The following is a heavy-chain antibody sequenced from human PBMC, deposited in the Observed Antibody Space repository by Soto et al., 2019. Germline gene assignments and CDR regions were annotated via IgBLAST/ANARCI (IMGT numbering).Heavy chain of an antibody. D-gene: IGHD6-19*01. Sequence: SETLSLTCAVCGYFISSGHYWGWVRQTPGKGLEWIGYIYDSGTTYTYFNPSLKSRVTISVDTSKNQFSLKVRSVTAADSAVYYCPTAGQWLFGQYYLDYWRQGTLVTVSS. CDR3: PTAGQWLFGQYYLDY. V-gene: IGHV4-38-2*01. CDR1: GYFISSGHY. CDR2: IYDSGTTYT. J-gene: IGHJ4*02.